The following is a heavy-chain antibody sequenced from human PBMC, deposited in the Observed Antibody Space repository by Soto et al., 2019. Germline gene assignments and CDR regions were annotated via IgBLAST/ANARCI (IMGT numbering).Heavy chain of an antibody. CDR2: IHPTRGA. V-gene: IGHV4-4*02. J-gene: IGHJ4*02. CDR3: AKNGAYCIEF. CDR1: RGSISSGSW. Sequence: SETLSLTCTVSRGSISSGSWWSWVRQSPTKGLEWIGEIHPTRGANYNPSLKSRVTISIDKSRNQFSLELDSVTAADTALYYCAKNGAYCIEFWGQGTPVTVSS. D-gene: IGHD1-26*01.